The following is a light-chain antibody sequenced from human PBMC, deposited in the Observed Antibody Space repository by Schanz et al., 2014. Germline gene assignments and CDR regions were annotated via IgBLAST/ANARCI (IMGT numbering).Light chain of an antibody. J-gene: IGLJ3*02. CDR1: SSDVGGYNY. CDR3: SSYAGSSIWV. V-gene: IGLV2-14*01. Sequence: QSALTQPASVSGSPGQSITISCTGTSSDVGGYNYVSWYQQHPGKAPKLMIYDVTSRPSGLPSRFSGSKSGNTASLTISGLQAEDEADYCCSSYAGSSIWVFGGGTKLTVL. CDR2: DVT.